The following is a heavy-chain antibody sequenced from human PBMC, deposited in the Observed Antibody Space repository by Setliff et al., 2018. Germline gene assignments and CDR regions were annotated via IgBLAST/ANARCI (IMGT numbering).Heavy chain of an antibody. D-gene: IGHD3-10*01. CDR3: ARDVRYYYGSGSYYNDWFDP. V-gene: IGHV4-59*11. Sequence: PSETLSLTCTVSGGSISSHYWSWIRQPPGKGLEWIGYIYYSGSTNYNPSLKSRVTISVDTSKNQFSLKLSSVTAADTAVYYCARDVRYYYGSGSYYNDWFDPWGQGTLVTVSS. CDR1: GGSISSHY. J-gene: IGHJ5*02. CDR2: IYYSGST.